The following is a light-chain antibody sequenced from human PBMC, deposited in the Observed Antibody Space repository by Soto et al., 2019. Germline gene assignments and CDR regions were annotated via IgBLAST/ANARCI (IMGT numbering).Light chain of an antibody. CDR1: QSLLHDNGFNF. CDR3: QQYGDLRWP. V-gene: IGKV2-28*01. J-gene: IGKJ1*01. Sequence: DIVMTQSPLFLSVTPGEPASISCRSSQSLLHDNGFNFLNWYLQKPGQSPQLLISLGSSRASGVPDRFSGSASGRDFTLLISRVEAEDFAVYFCQQYGDLRWPFGQGTKVDIK. CDR2: LGS.